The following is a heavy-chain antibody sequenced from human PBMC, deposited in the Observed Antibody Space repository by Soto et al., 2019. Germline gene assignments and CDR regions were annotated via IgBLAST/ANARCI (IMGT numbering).Heavy chain of an antibody. V-gene: IGHV4-59*01. J-gene: IGHJ3*02. CDR3: AREKQWTPYYYDSSGPSDAFDI. Sequence: KPSETLSLTCTVSGGSISSYFWSWIRQPPGKGLEWIGYIYYSGSTNYNPSLKSRVTISVDTSKNQFSLKLSSVTAADTAVYYCAREKQWTPYYYDSSGPSDAFDIWGQGTMVTVSS. CDR1: GGSISSYF. CDR2: IYYSGST. D-gene: IGHD3-22*01.